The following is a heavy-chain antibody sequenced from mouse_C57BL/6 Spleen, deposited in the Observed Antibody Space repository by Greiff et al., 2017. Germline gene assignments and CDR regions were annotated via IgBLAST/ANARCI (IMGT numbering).Heavy chain of an antibody. V-gene: IGHV5-6*01. CDR2: ISSGGSYT. D-gene: IGHD3-3*01. J-gene: IGHJ3*01. Sequence: EVKLMESGGDLVKPGGSLKLSCAASGFTFSSYGMSWVRQTPDKRLEWVATISSGGSYTYYPDSVKGRFTISRDNAKNTLYLQMSSLKSEDTAMYYCAEGGDVAYWGQGTLVTVSA. CDR1: GFTFSSYG. CDR3: AEGGDVAY.